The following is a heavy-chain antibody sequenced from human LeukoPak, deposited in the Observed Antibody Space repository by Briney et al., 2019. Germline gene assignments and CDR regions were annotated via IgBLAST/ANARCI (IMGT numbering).Heavy chain of an antibody. CDR2: IRDSGSST. Sequence: PGGALRLSCAASGFTFISYAMSWVRQAPGKGLEWVSAIRDSGSSTHYADSVKGRFTTSRDNSKNTLFLQMNSLRAEDTAIYYCAKYGPQDSGSSHFDYWGQGALVTVSS. CDR3: AKYGPQDSGSSHFDY. J-gene: IGHJ4*02. CDR1: GFTFISYA. V-gene: IGHV3-23*01. D-gene: IGHD1-26*01.